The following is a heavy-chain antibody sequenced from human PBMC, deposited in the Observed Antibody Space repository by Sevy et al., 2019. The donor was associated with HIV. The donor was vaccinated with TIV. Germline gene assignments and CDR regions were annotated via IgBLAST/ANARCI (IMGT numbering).Heavy chain of an antibody. CDR3: AKGSLMITFGGGTWFDP. V-gene: IGHV1-46*03. CDR2: IDPSGDST. CDR1: GYTFTSYY. J-gene: IGHJ5*02. D-gene: IGHD3-16*01. Sequence: ASVKVSCQASGYTFTSYYIHWVRQAPGQGLEWMGRIDPSGDSTNYAQKFQGRVTMTRDTSTSTVYMELSSLRSEDTAFYYCAKGSLMITFGGGTWFDPWGQGTLVTVSS.